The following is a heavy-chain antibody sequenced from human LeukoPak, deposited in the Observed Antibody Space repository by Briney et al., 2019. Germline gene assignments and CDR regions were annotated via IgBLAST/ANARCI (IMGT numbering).Heavy chain of an antibody. CDR2: VWHDGSNR. Sequence: GRSLRLSCTAPGFTFSSYAIHWTRQAPGKGLEWVALVWHDGSNRYYADSVKGRFTISRDNSKNTVYLQMNSLRAEDTAVYYCARGKTVTNYYDYWGQGTLVTVSS. CDR3: ARGKTVTNYYDY. CDR1: GFTFSSYA. J-gene: IGHJ4*02. D-gene: IGHD4-11*01. V-gene: IGHV3-33*01.